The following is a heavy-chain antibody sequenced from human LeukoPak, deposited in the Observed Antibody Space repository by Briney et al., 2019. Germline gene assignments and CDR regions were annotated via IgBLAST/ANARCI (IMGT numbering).Heavy chain of an antibody. Sequence: GGSLRLSCAASGFIFSDYYMSWIRQAPGKGLEWVSYISSSGSTIYYADSVKGRFTISRDNAKNSLYLQMNSLRAEDTAVYYCARVVGGYYYDRGDDAFDIWGQGTMVTVSS. J-gene: IGHJ3*02. CDR3: ARVVGGYYYDRGDDAFDI. CDR2: ISSSGSTI. V-gene: IGHV3-11*01. CDR1: GFIFSDYY. D-gene: IGHD3-22*01.